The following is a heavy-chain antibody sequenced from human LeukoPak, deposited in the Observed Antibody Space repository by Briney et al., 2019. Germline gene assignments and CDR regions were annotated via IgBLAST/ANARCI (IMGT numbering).Heavy chain of an antibody. CDR3: ARDPFGAAHHWFDT. V-gene: IGHV3-21*01. CDR2: ISDDGKYI. Sequence: GGSLRLSCAASGFRFTSYAMNWLRQAPGKGPEWISSISDDGKYIYYADSVKGRFTISRDDANNSLSLQMNNLRAEDTALYHCARDPFGAAHHWFDTWGQGNPVIVSS. J-gene: IGHJ5*02. CDR1: GFRFTSYA. D-gene: IGHD3-3*01.